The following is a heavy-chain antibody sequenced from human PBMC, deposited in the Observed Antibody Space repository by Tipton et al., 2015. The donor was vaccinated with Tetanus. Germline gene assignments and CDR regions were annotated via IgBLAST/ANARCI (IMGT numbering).Heavy chain of an antibody. V-gene: IGHV4-39*01. Sequence: LRLSCTVSGGSISSSSFYWGWIRQPPGKELEWIGSIYYSGSTCYNPSLKSRVTISVDTSKNLFSLRLSSVTAADTAVYYCARRQTYCTNGFCPFENWGQGTLVTVSS. CDR2: IYYSGST. D-gene: IGHD2-8*01. CDR3: ARRQTYCTNGFCPFEN. J-gene: IGHJ4*02. CDR1: GGSISSSSFY.